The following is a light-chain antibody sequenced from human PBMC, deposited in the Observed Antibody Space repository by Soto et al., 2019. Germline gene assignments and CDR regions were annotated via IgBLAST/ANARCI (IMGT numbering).Light chain of an antibody. CDR2: GAS. Sequence: EIVLTQSPGTLSLSPGERATLSCRASQSVSSTYLAWYQQKPGQAPRLLIYGASSRATGIPDMFSGSGSGKDFTLTISRLELEDFAVYYCQQDGTSYTFGQGTKLEIK. J-gene: IGKJ2*01. CDR3: QQDGTSYT. CDR1: QSVSSTY. V-gene: IGKV3-20*01.